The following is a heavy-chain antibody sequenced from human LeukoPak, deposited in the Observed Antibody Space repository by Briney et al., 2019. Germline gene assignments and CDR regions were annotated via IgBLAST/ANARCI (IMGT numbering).Heavy chain of an antibody. D-gene: IGHD5/OR15-5a*01. J-gene: IGHJ4*02. CDR2: IWYDGSNK. V-gene: IGHV3-33*01. Sequence: GRSLRLSCAASGFTFSSYGMHWVRQAPGKGLEWVAVIWYDGSNKYYADSVKGRFTISRDNCKSTLYLQMNKLRAEDTAVYYCASSNSVYGDYCGQGTLVTVSS. CDR1: GFTFSSYG. CDR3: ASSNSVYGDY.